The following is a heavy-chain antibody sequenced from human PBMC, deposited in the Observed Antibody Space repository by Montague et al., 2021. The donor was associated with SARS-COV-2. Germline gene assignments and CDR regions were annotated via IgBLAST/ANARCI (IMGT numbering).Heavy chain of an antibody. D-gene: IGHD1-26*01. CDR3: ARVSGSSFDP. Sequence: SLRLSCAASGFTFSSYAMHWVRQAPGKGLEWVALISYDGSNKYYADSVKGRFTISRDNSKNTLYLQMYSLRAEDTAVYYCARVSGSSFDPWGQGTLVTVSS. CDR2: ISYDGSNK. V-gene: IGHV3-30*04. CDR1: GFTFSSYA. J-gene: IGHJ5*02.